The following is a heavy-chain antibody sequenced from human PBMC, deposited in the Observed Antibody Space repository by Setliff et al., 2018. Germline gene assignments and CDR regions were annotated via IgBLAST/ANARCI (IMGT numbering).Heavy chain of an antibody. J-gene: IGHJ4*02. CDR2: ITTYNGDT. CDR3: ARGGQLAPFDY. Sequence: VASVKVSCKASGYTFTNYGISWVRQAPGQGLAWMGWITTYNGDTNYAQKLQGRVTMTTDTSTSTAYMELRSLRSDDTAVYYCARGGQLAPFDYWGQGTLVTVS. V-gene: IGHV1-18*01. CDR1: GYTFTNYG.